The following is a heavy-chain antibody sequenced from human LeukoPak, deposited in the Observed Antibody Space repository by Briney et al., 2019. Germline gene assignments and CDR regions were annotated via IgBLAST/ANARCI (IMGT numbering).Heavy chain of an antibody. D-gene: IGHD3-22*01. Sequence: VKPSETLSLTCTVSGGSISSYFWSWVRQPAGKGLEWIGRIYTSGSTNYNPSLKSRVTMSVDTSNNQFSLKLSSVTAADTAVYYCARIRYYYDSSGNSHYFDYWGQGTLVTVSS. V-gene: IGHV4-4*07. CDR2: IYTSGST. CDR1: GGSISSYF. J-gene: IGHJ4*02. CDR3: ARIRYYYDSSGNSHYFDY.